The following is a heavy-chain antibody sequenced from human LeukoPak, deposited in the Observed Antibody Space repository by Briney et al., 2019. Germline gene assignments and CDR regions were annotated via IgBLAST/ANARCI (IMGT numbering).Heavy chain of an antibody. Sequence: PSQTLSLTCTVSGGSISSGSYYWSWIRQPAGKGLEWIGRIYTSGSTNYNPSLKSRVTISVDTSKNQSSLKLSSVTAADTAVYYCARIGMRSARFDYWGQGTLVTVSS. D-gene: IGHD3-3*01. CDR2: IYTSGST. CDR1: GGSISSGSYY. J-gene: IGHJ4*02. V-gene: IGHV4-61*02. CDR3: ARIGMRSARFDY.